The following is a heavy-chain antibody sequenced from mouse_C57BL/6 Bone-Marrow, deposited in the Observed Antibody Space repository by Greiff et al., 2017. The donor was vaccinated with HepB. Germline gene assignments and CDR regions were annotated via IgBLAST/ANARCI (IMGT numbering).Heavy chain of an antibody. Sequence: VQLQQPGAELVRPGTSVKLSCKASGYTFTSYWMHWVKQRPGQGLEWIGVIDPSDSYTNYNQKFKGKATLTVDTSSSTAYMQLSSLTSEDSAVYYCARGRGSSYNYFDYWGQGTTLTVSS. D-gene: IGHD1-1*01. CDR1: GYTFTSYW. J-gene: IGHJ2*01. CDR2: IDPSDSYT. V-gene: IGHV1-59*01. CDR3: ARGRGSSYNYFDY.